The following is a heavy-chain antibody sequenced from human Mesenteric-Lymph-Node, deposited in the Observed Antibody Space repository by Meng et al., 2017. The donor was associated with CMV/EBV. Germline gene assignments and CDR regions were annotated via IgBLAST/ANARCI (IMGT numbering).Heavy chain of an antibody. J-gene: IGHJ4*02. V-gene: IGHV1-3*04. CDR2: INIVEDKT. D-gene: IGHD3-16*01. CDR3: ARTNNWGFDY. CDR1: GYTFSSYA. Sequence: QVQLVQSGAEVKKPGASVKVSCKASGYTFSSYAMPWVRQAPGQRLEWMGWINIVEDKTKTSQNFQGRVTLTRDTSANTAYMELSSLRSDDTAVYYCARTNNWGFDYWGQGTLVTVSS.